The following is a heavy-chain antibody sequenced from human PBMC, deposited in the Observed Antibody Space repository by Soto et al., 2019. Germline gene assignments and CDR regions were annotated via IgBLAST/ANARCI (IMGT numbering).Heavy chain of an antibody. CDR1: GFTFSSYS. D-gene: IGHD6-13*01. CDR2: ISSSSSYI. J-gene: IGHJ4*02. CDR3: ARGVKGIDY. V-gene: IGHV3-21*01. Sequence: EVQLVESGGGLVKPGGSLRLSCAGSGFTFSSYSMYWVRQAPGKGLEWVSSISSSSSYIYYADSVKGRFTISRDNAKNSLYLQVNSLRADEAAVYYGARGVKGIDYWGQGSLVTVSS.